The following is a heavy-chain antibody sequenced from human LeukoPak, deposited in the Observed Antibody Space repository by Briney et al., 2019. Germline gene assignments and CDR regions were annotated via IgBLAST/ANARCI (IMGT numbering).Heavy chain of an antibody. CDR2: IYNVGTT. V-gene: IGHV3-66*02. Sequence: SGGSLRLSCAASGFTVSDSYMSWVRQAPGKGLEWVSVIYNVGTTEYADSVRGRFTISGDNSKNTLYLRMNGLRPEDTAVYYCARENGYCSTTSCPFGYWGQGTLVTVSS. CDR1: GFTVSDSY. J-gene: IGHJ4*02. CDR3: ARENGYCSTTSCPFGY. D-gene: IGHD2-2*01.